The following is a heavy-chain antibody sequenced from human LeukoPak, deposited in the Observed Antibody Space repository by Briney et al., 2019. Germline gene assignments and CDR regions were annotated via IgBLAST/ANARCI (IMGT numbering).Heavy chain of an antibody. D-gene: IGHD3-22*01. CDR2: ISWNSGNI. Sequence: GGSLRLSCAASGFTFSSYSMNWVRQAPGKGLEWVSGISWNSGNIGYADSVKGRFSISRDNAKNSLYLQMNSLRAEDMALYYCAKGAAYYYGSSAHLDYWGQGTLVTVSS. CDR3: AKGAAYYYGSSAHLDY. V-gene: IGHV3-9*03. CDR1: GFTFSSYS. J-gene: IGHJ4*02.